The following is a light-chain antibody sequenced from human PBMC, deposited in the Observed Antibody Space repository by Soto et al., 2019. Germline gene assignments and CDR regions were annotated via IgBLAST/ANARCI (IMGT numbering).Light chain of an antibody. J-gene: IGKJ2*01. V-gene: IGKV1-5*03. CDR2: KAS. CDR1: QSISNS. Sequence: DIQMTQSPSTLSASVGDRVTITCRASQSISNSLARYQQKPGKAPKLLIYKASTLETGVPSRFSGYGSGTEFTLTISSLQPDDFAAYYCQQYTTSPYTFGQGTKLEIK. CDR3: QQYTTSPYT.